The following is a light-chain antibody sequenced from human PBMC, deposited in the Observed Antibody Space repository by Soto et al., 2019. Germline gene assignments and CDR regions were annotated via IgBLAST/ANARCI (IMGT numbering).Light chain of an antibody. V-gene: IGKV3-20*01. J-gene: IGKJ4*01. Sequence: EIVLTQSPGTLSLSPGERATLSCRASQSVSSSYLAWYQQKPGQPPGLLIYGASSRATGIPDRFSGSGSGTDFSRTITRLEPEDFTVYYCPHYRTSFGGGTKVDIK. CDR1: QSVSSSY. CDR2: GAS. CDR3: PHYRTS.